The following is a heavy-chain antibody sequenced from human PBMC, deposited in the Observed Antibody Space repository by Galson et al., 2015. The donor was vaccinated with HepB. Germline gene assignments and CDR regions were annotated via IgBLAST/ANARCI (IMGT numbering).Heavy chain of an antibody. Sequence: SLRLSCAASGFTFSDFYMSWLRQAPGKGLEWVSYISSSSSYTSYADSVKGRFTISRDNAKNSLYLQMNSLRAEDTAVYYCARRHRNSGWYYFDYWGQGTLVTVSS. CDR3: ARRHRNSGWYYFDY. CDR2: ISSSSSYT. D-gene: IGHD6-19*01. V-gene: IGHV3-11*03. J-gene: IGHJ4*02. CDR1: GFTFSDFY.